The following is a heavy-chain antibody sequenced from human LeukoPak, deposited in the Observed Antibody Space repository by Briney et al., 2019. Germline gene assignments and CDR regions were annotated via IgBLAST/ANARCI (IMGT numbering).Heavy chain of an antibody. V-gene: IGHV3-74*01. CDR1: GFTFSSYW. CDR3: ASTVTYSSSFDY. J-gene: IGHJ4*02. D-gene: IGHD6-13*01. Sequence: PGGSLRLSCAASGFTFSSYWIHWVRQAPGKGLVWVSRINSDESSTIYADSVKGRFTISRDNAKNTLFLQMNSLGDEDTAVYFCASTVTYSSSFDYWGQGALITVSS. CDR2: INSDESST.